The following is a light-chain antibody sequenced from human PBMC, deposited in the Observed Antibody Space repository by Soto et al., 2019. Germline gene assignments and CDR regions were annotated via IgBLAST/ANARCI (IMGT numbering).Light chain of an antibody. CDR3: MLYVGSGTVV. CDR1: SGSVSLSNY. Sequence: QTVVTQEPSFSVSPGGTVTLTCGLNSGSVSLSNYPSWYQQTPGQAPRTLVYNTNLRSSGVPDRFSGSILGNKAVLTITGAQADDESHYFCMLYVGSGTVVFGGGTKLTVL. V-gene: IGLV8-61*01. J-gene: IGLJ2*01. CDR2: NTN.